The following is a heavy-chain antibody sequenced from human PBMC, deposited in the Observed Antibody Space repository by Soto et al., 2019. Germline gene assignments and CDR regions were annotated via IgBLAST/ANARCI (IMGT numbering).Heavy chain of an antibody. CDR1: GFTFSSYS. CDR2: ISSSSSYI. Sequence: EVQLVESGGGLVKPGGSLRLSCAASGFTFSSYSMNWVRQAPGKGLEWVSSISSSSSYIYYADSVKGRFTISRDNAKNSLYLQMNSLRAEDTAVYYCARERYCSGGSCYGGAIDYWGQGTLVTVSS. V-gene: IGHV3-21*01. J-gene: IGHJ4*02. CDR3: ARERYCSGGSCYGGAIDY. D-gene: IGHD2-15*01.